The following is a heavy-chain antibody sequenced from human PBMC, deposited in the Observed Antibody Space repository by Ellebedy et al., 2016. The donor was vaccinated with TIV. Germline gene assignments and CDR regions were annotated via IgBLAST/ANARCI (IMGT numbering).Heavy chain of an antibody. CDR2: TYYRSKWYH. J-gene: IGHJ3*02. CDR1: GDSVSSNIAA. V-gene: IGHV6-1*01. Sequence: MPSETLSLTCAISGDSVSSNIAARNWIRQSPSRGLEWLGRTYYRSKWYHDYALSVRGRITINPATSKNQFSLQLNSVTPEDTAVYYCARDFYYYASGTGLRNVFDIWGQGTMVTVSS. D-gene: IGHD3-10*01. CDR3: ARDFYYYASGTGLRNVFDI.